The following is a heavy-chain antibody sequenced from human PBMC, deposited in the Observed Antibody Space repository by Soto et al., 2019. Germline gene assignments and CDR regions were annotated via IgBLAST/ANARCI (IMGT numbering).Heavy chain of an antibody. J-gene: IGHJ6*02. Sequence: GGSLRLSCAASGFTFSSYAMSWVRQAPGKGLEWVSAISGSGGSTYYADSVKGRFTISRDNSKNTLYLQMNSLRAEDTAVYYCAKETTVVTGGYYYYGMDVWGQGTTVTVS. CDR2: ISGSGGST. CDR3: AKETTVVTGGYYYYGMDV. D-gene: IGHD4-17*01. CDR1: GFTFSSYA. V-gene: IGHV3-23*01.